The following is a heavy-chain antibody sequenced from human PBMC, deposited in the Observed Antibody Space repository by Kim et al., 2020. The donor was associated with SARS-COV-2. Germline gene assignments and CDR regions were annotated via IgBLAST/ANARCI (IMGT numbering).Heavy chain of an antibody. CDR1: GFTFSSYS. Sequence: GGSLRLSCAASGFTFSSYSMNWVRQAPGKGLEWVSSISSSSSYIYYADSVKGRFTISRDNAKNSLYLQMNSLRAEDTAVYYCARGAHYYDSSGYYFTEGEFDYWGQGTLVTVSS. CDR3: ARGAHYYDSSGYYFTEGEFDY. CDR2: ISSSSSYI. D-gene: IGHD3-22*01. V-gene: IGHV3-21*01. J-gene: IGHJ4*02.